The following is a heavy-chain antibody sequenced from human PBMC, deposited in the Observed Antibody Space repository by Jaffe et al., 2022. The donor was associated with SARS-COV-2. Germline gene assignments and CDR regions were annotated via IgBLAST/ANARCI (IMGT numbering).Heavy chain of an antibody. CDR1: GFTFSNAW. V-gene: IGHV3-15*01. D-gene: IGHD2-2*01. CDR2: IKSKTDGGTT. CDR3: TTDWPFNCSSTSCYPYYYYGMDV. Sequence: EVQLVESGGGLVKPGGSLRLSCAASGFTFSNAWMSWVRQAPGKGLEWVGRIKSKTDGGTTDYAAPVKGRFTISRDDSKNTLYLQMNSLKTEDTAVYYCTTDWPFNCSSTSCYPYYYYGMDVWGQGTTVTVSS. J-gene: IGHJ6*02.